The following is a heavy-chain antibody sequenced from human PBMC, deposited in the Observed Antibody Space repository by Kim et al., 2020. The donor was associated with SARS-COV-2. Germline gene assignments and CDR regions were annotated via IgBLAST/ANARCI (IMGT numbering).Heavy chain of an antibody. D-gene: IGHD5-18*01. CDR3: ARGYSYGYFDY. Sequence: KYYADSVKGRFTISRDNSKNTLYLQMNSLRAEDTAVYYCARGYSYGYFDYWGQGTLVTVSS. V-gene: IGHV3-30*02. J-gene: IGHJ4*02. CDR2: K.